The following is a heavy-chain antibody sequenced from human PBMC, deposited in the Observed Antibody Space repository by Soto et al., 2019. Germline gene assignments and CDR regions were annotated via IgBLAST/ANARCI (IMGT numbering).Heavy chain of an antibody. J-gene: IGHJ6*02. CDR2: IKQDGSEK. CDR1: GFTFSRYW. V-gene: IGHV3-7*02. CDR3: ASGGATGDYYYYCMDV. D-gene: IGHD1-26*01. Sequence: EVQLVESGGGLVQPGGSLRLSCAASGFTFSRYWMSWVRQAPGKGLEWVANIKQDGSEKYYVDSVKGRFTISRDNAKNSLYLQRNSLRAEDTAVYYCASGGATGDYYYYCMDVWGQGTTVTVSS.